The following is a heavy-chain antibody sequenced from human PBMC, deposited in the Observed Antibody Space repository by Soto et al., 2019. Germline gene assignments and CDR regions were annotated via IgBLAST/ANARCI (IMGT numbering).Heavy chain of an antibody. D-gene: IGHD3-16*01. Sequence: PSETLSLTCAVSGGSISSSNWWSWVRQPPGKGLDWIGEINHSGSTNYNPSLKSRVTISVDTSKNQFSLKLSSVTAADTAVYYCARGVDQGDGSGFDPWGQGTLVTVSS. V-gene: IGHV4-4*02. CDR3: ARGVDQGDGSGFDP. CDR2: INHSGST. CDR1: GGSISSSNW. J-gene: IGHJ5*02.